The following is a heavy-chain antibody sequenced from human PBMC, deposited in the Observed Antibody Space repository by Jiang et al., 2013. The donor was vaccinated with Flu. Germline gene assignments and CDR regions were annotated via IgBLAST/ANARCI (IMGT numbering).Heavy chain of an antibody. D-gene: IGHD1-26*01. CDR3: ATARGNSGGIDS. CDR2: IYPGDSDT. Sequence: GAEVKKPGESLRISCRTSGYSFTDHWIAWVRQKPGKGLEWMAIIYPGDSDTRYSPSFQGHVTISADKSSSTAYLQWSSLEASDTAVYFCATARGNSGGIDSWGQGTLVTVSS. V-gene: IGHV5-51*01. J-gene: IGHJ4*02. CDR1: GYSFTDHW.